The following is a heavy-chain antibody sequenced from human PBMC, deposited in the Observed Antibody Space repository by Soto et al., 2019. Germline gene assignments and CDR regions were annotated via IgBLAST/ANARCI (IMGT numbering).Heavy chain of an antibody. J-gene: IGHJ6*02. Sequence: APGKGLEWVAVISYDGSNKYYADSVKGRFTISRDNSKNTLYLQMNSLRAEDTAVYYCARDPKTRSYDFWSGYIYYYYYYGMDVWGQGTTVTVSS. CDR2: ISYDGSNK. CDR3: ARDPKTRSYDFWSGYIYYYYYYGMDV. V-gene: IGHV3-30-3*01. D-gene: IGHD3-3*01.